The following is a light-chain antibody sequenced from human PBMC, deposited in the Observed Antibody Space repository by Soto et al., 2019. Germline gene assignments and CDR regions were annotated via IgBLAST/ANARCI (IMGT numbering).Light chain of an antibody. CDR1: QGIRND. CDR3: LQDYNYPLT. J-gene: IGKJ4*01. CDR2: AAS. Sequence: GARVTITCRASQGIRNDLGWYQQKPGKAPKLLIYAASSLQSGVPSRFSGSGSGTDFTLTISSLQPEDFATYYCLQDYNYPLTFGGGTKVDIK. V-gene: IGKV1-6*01.